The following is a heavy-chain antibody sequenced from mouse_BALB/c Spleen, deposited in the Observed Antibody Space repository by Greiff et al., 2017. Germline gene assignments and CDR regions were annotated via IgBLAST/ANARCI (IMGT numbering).Heavy chain of an antibody. D-gene: IGHD2-10*02. CDR3: ARSEYASDY. CDR1: GYTFTDYW. V-gene: IGHV1-69*01. J-gene: IGHJ2*01. Sequence: VQLQQPGAELVMPGASVKMSCKASGYTFTDYWMHWVKQRPGQGLEWIGAIDTSDSYTSYNQKFKGKATLTVDESSSTAYMQLSSLTSEDSAVYYCARSEYASDYWGQGTTLTVSS. CDR2: IDTSDSYT.